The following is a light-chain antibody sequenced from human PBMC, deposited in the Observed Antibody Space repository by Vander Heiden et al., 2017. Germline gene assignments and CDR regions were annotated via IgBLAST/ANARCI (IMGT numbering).Light chain of an antibody. V-gene: IGLV1-44*01. CDR2: TNN. Sequence: QSVLTPPPSVSGTPGPRVTISCSGSSSNIGSYTVNWYQQLPGTGPKLLIYTNNQRPSGVPDRFSGSKSGTSASLAISGLQSEDEADYHCAAWDDTLNGVVFGGGTKLSVL. CDR3: AAWDDTLNGVV. CDR1: SSNIGSYT. J-gene: IGLJ2*01.